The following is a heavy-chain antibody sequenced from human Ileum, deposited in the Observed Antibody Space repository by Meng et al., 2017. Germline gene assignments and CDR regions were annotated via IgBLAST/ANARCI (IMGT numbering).Heavy chain of an antibody. CDR2: IWYDGSNK. Sequence: GGSLRLSCAASGFTFSSYGMHWVRQAPGKGLEWVAVIWYDGSNKYYADSVKGRFTISRDNSKNTLYLQMNSLRAEDTAVYYCARDAVLFSSYYYYGMDVWGQGNTVTVSS. J-gene: IGHJ6*02. CDR1: GFTFSSYG. V-gene: IGHV3-33*01. CDR3: ARDAVLFSSYYYYGMDV. D-gene: IGHD2-21*01.